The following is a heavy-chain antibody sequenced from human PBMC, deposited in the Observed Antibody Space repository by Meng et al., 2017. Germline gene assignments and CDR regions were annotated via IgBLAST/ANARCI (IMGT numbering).Heavy chain of an antibody. CDR1: GDSISTYNW. CDR3: ARYTPIAVDY. CDR2: IYHSGRT. V-gene: IGHV4-4*02. Sequence: QVQLQESGPGLVKPSGTLSLTCAVSGDSISTYNWWTWVRQSPEKGLEWIGEIYHSGRTNYNPSLTSRVTMSVDKSKKQISLNLSSVTAADTAVYYCARYTPIAVDYWGQGTLVTVSS. D-gene: IGHD6-13*01. J-gene: IGHJ4*02.